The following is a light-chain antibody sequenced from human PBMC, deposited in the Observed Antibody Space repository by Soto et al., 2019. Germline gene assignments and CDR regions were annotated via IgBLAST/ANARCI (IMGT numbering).Light chain of an antibody. CDR2: GAS. J-gene: IGKJ4*01. CDR1: QSVSSY. V-gene: IGKV3-11*01. CDR3: KQRSNWPPVT. Sequence: EIVLTQSPATLSLSPGERATLSCSSSQSVSSYLAWYQQKPGQAPRLLIYGASNRATGIPARFSGSGSGTYCTLTISSLEPEDFAIYYCKQRSNWPPVTFGGGIKVEIK.